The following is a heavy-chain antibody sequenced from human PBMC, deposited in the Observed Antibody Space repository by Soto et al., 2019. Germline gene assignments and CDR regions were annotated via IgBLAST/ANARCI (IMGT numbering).Heavy chain of an antibody. CDR1: GFTFSSYG. Sequence: GGSLRLSCAASGFTFSSYGMHWVRQAPGKGLEWVAVISYDGSNKYYADSVKGRFTISRDNSKNTLYLQMNSLRAEDTAVYYCAKGLKYYYDSSGYYPPFDLWGRGTLVTVSS. CDR2: ISYDGSNK. CDR3: AKGLKYYYDSSGYYPPFDL. V-gene: IGHV3-30*18. J-gene: IGHJ2*01. D-gene: IGHD3-22*01.